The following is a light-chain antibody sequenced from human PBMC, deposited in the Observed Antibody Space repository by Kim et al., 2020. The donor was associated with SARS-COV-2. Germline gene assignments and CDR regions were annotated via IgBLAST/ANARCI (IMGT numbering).Light chain of an antibody. CDR1: NIVSKN. Sequence: PGKTATITRGGNNIVSKNVHWYQQKPGLAPVLVMSSDSNRPSGVPERFSGSNSGNTATLTISRVEAGDEADYYCQVWDTSDHPDWVFGGGTKLTVL. CDR2: SDS. V-gene: IGLV3-21*01. J-gene: IGLJ3*02. CDR3: QVWDTSDHPDWV.